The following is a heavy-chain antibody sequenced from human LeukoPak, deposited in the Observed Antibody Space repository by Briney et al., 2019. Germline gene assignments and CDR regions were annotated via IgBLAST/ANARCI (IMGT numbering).Heavy chain of an antibody. CDR3: ARDIVVVVAADSIRMNAFDI. CDR2: ISSSGSTI. V-gene: IGHV3-48*03. D-gene: IGHD2-15*01. CDR1: GFTFSSYE. Sequence: GGSLRLSCAASGFTFSSYEMNWVRQAPGKGLEWVSYISSSGSTIYYADSVKGRFTISRDNAKNSLYLQMNSLRAEDTAVYYCARDIVVVVAADSIRMNAFDIWGQGTMVTVSS. J-gene: IGHJ3*02.